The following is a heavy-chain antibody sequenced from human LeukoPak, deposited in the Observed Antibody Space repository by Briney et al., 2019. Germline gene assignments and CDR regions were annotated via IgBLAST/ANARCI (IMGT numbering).Heavy chain of an antibody. J-gene: IGHJ4*02. CDR1: GFTFSSYW. CDR3: AKSTKNYYDSSGPDY. D-gene: IGHD3-22*01. Sequence: GGSLRLSCAASGFTFSSYWMHWVRQAPGKGLVWVSGTYFDGSSTRYADSVKGRFTISRDNAKNSLYLQMNSLRAEDTAVYYCAKSTKNYYDSSGPDYWGQGTLVTVSS. V-gene: IGHV3-74*01. CDR2: TYFDGSST.